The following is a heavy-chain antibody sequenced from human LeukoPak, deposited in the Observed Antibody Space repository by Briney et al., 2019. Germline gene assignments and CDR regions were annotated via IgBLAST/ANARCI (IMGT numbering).Heavy chain of an antibody. CDR1: GFTFSSYA. D-gene: IGHD2-21*02. J-gene: IGHJ4*02. CDR3: AKSAYCGGDCYLDN. CDR2: ISSAGGST. Sequence: GGSLRLSCAASGFTFSSYAMNWVRQAPGKGLEWVSGISSAGGSTYYADSVKGRFTISRDNSKNTLYLQMNSLRAEDTAVYYCAKSAYCGGDCYLDNLGQGTLVTVSS. V-gene: IGHV3-23*01.